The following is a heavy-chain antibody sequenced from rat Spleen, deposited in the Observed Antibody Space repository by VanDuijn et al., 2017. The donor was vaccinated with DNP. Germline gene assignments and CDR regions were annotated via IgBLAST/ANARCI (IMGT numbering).Heavy chain of an antibody. J-gene: IGHJ2*01. D-gene: IGHD5-1*01. CDR2: ITYDCGTT. CDR3: SAELGGY. Sequence: VQLVESGGGLVQPGRSLKLSCAASGFTFSNYYMAWVRQAPKKGLEWVATITYDCGTTYYRDSVRDRFTISRDNAKGTLYLQMDSLTSEDTATYYCSAELGGYWGQGVMVTVSS. CDR1: GFTFSNYY. V-gene: IGHV5-7*01.